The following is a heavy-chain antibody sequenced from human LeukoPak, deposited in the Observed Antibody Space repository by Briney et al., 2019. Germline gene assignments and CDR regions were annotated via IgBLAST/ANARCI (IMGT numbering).Heavy chain of an antibody. Sequence: QAGGSLRLSCAASGFTFSSYEMNWVRQAPGKGLGWVSCISSGGSTIYYADSVKGRFTISRDNAKNSLYLQMNSLRAEDTAVYYCASVGSDFWSGYTHYYYYYGMDVWGQGTTVTVSS. J-gene: IGHJ6*02. CDR3: ASVGSDFWSGYTHYYYYYGMDV. V-gene: IGHV3-48*03. D-gene: IGHD3-3*01. CDR2: ISSGGSTI. CDR1: GFTFSSYE.